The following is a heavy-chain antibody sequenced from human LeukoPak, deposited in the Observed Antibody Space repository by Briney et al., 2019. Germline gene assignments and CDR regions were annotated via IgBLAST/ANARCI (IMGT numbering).Heavy chain of an antibody. Sequence: QSEGSLRLSCAASGFTFDDYAMHWVRQAPGKGLEWVSGISWNSGSIGYADSVKGRFTISRDNAKNSLYLQMNSLRAEDTAVYYCAKDGGGYYPYYYYYMDVWGKGTTVTISS. CDR1: GFTFDDYA. CDR3: AKDGGGYYPYYYYYMDV. J-gene: IGHJ6*03. CDR2: ISWNSGSI. D-gene: IGHD3-22*01. V-gene: IGHV3-9*01.